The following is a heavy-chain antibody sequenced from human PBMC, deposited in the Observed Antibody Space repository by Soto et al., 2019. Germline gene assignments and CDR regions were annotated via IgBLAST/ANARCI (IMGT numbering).Heavy chain of an antibody. CDR3: AREYDVGGTGHWFDP. CDR1: GGSISNYN. D-gene: IGHD1-26*01. Sequence: QVQLRESGPGLVKPSETLSLTCTVSGGSISNYNWNWSRQSPVKGLEWIGYIYYSGTTDSNPSLKSRVNMSVDTTKNQCSLKLSSVTDADTALYYGAREYDVGGTGHWFDPWGQGTLVLVSS. CDR2: IYYSGTT. V-gene: IGHV4-59*01. J-gene: IGHJ5*02.